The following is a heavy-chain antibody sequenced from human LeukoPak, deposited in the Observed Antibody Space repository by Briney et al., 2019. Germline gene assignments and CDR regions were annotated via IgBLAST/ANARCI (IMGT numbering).Heavy chain of an antibody. V-gene: IGHV4-59*08. J-gene: IGHJ4*02. CDR3: ARGRYNRGFDY. CDR2: IYYSGST. Sequence: SETLSLTCTVSGGSISSYYWSWIRQPPGKGLEWIGYIYYSGSTNYNPSLKSRVTISVDTSKNQFSLKLSSVTAADTAVYCCARGRYNRGFDYWGQGALVTVSS. D-gene: IGHD2-2*02. CDR1: GGSISSYY.